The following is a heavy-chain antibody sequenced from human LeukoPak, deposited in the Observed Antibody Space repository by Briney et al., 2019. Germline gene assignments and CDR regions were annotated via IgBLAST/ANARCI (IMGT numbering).Heavy chain of an antibody. V-gene: IGHV3-30-3*01. CDR1: GFSFSSYA. CDR2: ISYDGSKK. CDR3: ARGGACQLRAAPFDY. J-gene: IGHJ4*02. D-gene: IGHD1-26*01. Sequence: GRSLRLSCEASGFSFSSYAIHWVRQAPGKGLEWVAVISYDGSKKYYADSGKGRFTISRSSSKKTVYMEMNGLRPEDTAMYFCARGGACQLRAAPFDYWGQGTLVTVSS.